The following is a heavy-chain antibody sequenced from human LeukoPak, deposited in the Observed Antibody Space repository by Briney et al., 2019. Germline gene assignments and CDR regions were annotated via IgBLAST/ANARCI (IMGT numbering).Heavy chain of an antibody. CDR1: GFTFSSYS. CDR3: ARALLR. J-gene: IGHJ4*02. V-gene: IGHV3-21*01. CDR2: IGSSSGYI. Sequence: GGSLRLSCTASGFTFSSYSMNWVRQAPGKGLEWASSIGSSSGYIYYADSVKGRLTISRDNAKNSLYLQMNSLRTEDTAVCYCARALLRWGQGTLVTVSS.